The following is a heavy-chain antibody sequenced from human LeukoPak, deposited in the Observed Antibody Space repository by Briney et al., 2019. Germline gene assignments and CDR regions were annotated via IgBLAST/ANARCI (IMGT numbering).Heavy chain of an antibody. CDR1: GFTVSSNY. V-gene: IGHV3-66*01. CDR3: ASAYYGDYGGY. J-gene: IGHJ4*02. D-gene: IGHD4-17*01. CDR2: IYPNGDA. Sequence: PGGSLRLSCAASGFTVSSNYMSWVRQAPGKGLEWVSVIYPNGDAYYADPLKGRFTISRDTSKNTMYLQMNSLSAEDTAVYYCASAYYGDYGGYWGQGTLVTVSS.